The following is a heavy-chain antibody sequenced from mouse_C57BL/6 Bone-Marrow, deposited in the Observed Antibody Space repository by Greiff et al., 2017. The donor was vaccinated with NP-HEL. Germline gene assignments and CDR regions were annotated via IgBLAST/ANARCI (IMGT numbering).Heavy chain of an antibody. CDR2: ILPGSGST. CDR3: ARERVYYGSSYWYFDV. CDR1: GYTFTGYW. V-gene: IGHV1-9*01. J-gene: IGHJ1*03. D-gene: IGHD1-1*01. Sequence: VMLVESGAELMKPGASVKLSCKATGYTFTGYWIEWVKQRPGHGLEWIGEILPGSGSTNYNEKFKGKATFTADTSSNTAYMQLSSLTTEDSAIYYCARERVYYGSSYWYFDVWGTGTTVTVSS.